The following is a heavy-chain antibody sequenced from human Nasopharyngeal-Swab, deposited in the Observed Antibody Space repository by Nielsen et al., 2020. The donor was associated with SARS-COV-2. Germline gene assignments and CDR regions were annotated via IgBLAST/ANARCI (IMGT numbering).Heavy chain of an antibody. Sequence: WVRQAPGQRLEWMGWINAGNGNTKYSQKFQGRVTITRDTSAGTAYMELSSLRSEDTAVYYCARDGDYYGSGSYYPRYYGMDVWGQGTTVTVSS. CDR3: ARDGDYYGSGSYYPRYYGMDV. J-gene: IGHJ6*02. D-gene: IGHD3-10*01. V-gene: IGHV1-3*01. CDR2: INAGNGNT.